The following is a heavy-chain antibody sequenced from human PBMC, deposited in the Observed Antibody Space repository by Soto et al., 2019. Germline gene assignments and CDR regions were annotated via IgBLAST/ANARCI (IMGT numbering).Heavy chain of an antibody. CDR1: GGSFSGYY. J-gene: IGHJ6*02. D-gene: IGHD3-10*01. CDR3: ASPTDLWFGELFSHYYYGMDV. CDR2: INHSGST. V-gene: IGHV4-34*01. Sequence: SETLSLTCAVYGGSFSGYYWSWIRQPPGKGLEWIGEINHSGSTNYNPSLKSRVTISVDTSKNQFSLKLSSVTAADTAVYYCASPTDLWFGELFSHYYYGMDVWGQGTTVTV.